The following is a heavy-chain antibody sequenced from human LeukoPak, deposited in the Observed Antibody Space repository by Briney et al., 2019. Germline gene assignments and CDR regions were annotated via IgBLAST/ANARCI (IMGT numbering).Heavy chain of an antibody. J-gene: IGHJ4*02. CDR3: ASLYIYI. V-gene: IGHV4-38-2*01. CDR1: GYSISSGYY. Sequence: SETLSLTCAVSGYSISSGYYWGWIRQPPGKGLEWIGSIYHSGSTYYNPSLKSRVTISVDTSKNQFSLKLSSVTAADTAVYYCASLYIYIWGQRTLVTVSS. CDR2: IYHSGST. D-gene: IGHD2-2*02.